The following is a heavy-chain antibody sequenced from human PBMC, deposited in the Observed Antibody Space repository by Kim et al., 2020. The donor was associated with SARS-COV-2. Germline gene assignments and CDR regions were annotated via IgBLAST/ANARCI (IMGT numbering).Heavy chain of an antibody. CDR3: ARVRCSSTSCYVRGWRLWFYP. D-gene: IGHD2-2*01. V-gene: IGHV4-34*01. CDR1: GGSFSGYY. Sequence: SETLSLTCAVYGGSFSGYYWSWIRQPPGKGLEWIGEINHSGSTNYNPSLKSRVTISVDTSKNQFSLKLSSVTAADTAVYYCARVRCSSTSCYVRGWRLWFYPWGQGTLVTVSS. J-gene: IGHJ5*02. CDR2: INHSGST.